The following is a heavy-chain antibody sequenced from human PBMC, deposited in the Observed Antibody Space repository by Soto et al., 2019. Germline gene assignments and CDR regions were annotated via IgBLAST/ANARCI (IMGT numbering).Heavy chain of an antibody. V-gene: IGHV4-59*01. D-gene: IGHD5-18*01. J-gene: IGHJ5*02. CDR3: AREPDTAMVTGWFDP. CDR2: IYYSGST. CDR1: GGSISSYY. Sequence: SETLSLTCTVSGGSISSYYWSWIRQPPGKGLEWIGYIYYSGSTNYNPSLKSRVTISVDTSKNQFSLKLSSVTAADTAVYYCAREPDTAMVTGWFDPWGQGTLVTVSS.